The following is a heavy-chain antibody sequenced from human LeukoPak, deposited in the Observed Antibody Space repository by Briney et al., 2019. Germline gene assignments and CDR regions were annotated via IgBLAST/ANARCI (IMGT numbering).Heavy chain of an antibody. V-gene: IGHV2-5*01. Sequence: SGPTLVKPTQTLTLTCAFSGFSLNTVGVGVAWIRQPPGKALEWLALIYWHDDKRYNPSLKSRLTITKDTSGNQVVLTLTNVDPVDTATYYCAHFPSMIRGVIANIYFDHWGQGTLVAVSS. J-gene: IGHJ4*02. CDR1: GFSLNTVGVG. D-gene: IGHD3-10*01. CDR2: IYWHDDK. CDR3: AHFPSMIRGVIANIYFDH.